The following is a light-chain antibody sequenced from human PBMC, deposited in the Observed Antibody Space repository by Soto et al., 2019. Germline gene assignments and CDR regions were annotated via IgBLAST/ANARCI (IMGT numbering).Light chain of an antibody. V-gene: IGLV2-23*02. CDR3: CSYAGSTTYVV. J-gene: IGLJ2*01. Sequence: LTQPASVSGSPGQSITISCTGTSSDVGRYNLVSWYQQHPGKAPKLIIYEVSKWPSGVSNRFSGSKSGNTAALTISGLQAEDEADYYCCSYAGSTTYVVFGGGTQLTVL. CDR2: EVS. CDR1: SSDVGRYNL.